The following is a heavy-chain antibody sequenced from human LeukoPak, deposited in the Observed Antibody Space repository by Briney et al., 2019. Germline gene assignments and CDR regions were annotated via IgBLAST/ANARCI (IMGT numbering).Heavy chain of an antibody. CDR3: ARGIEAFDY. D-gene: IGHD2-15*01. J-gene: IGHJ4*02. V-gene: IGHV3-7*01. CDR2: IKQDGSEK. CDR1: GFTFSSYW. Sequence: GGSLRLSCAASGFTFSSYWMSWVRQAPGKGLEWVANIKQDGSEKYYVDSVKGRFTISRDNAKNTLYLQMNSLRAEDTAVYNCARGIEAFDYWGQGTLVTVSA.